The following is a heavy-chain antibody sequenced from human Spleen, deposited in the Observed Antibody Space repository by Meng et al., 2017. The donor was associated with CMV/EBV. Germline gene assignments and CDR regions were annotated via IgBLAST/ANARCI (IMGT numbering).Heavy chain of an antibody. V-gene: IGHV1-69*05. D-gene: IGHD6-13*01. Sequence: SVKVSCKASGGTFSSYAISWVRQAPGQGLEWMGGIIPIFGTANYAQKFQGRVTITTDESTSTAYMELSSLRSEDTAVYYCARSAGIAAEAIRRGRYYYYGMDVWGQGTTVTVSS. J-gene: IGHJ6*02. CDR2: IIPIFGTA. CDR3: ARSAGIAAEAIRRGRYYYYGMDV. CDR1: GGTFSSYA.